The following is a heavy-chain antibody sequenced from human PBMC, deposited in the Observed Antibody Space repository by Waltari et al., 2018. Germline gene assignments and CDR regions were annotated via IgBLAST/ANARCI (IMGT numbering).Heavy chain of an antibody. J-gene: IGHJ5*02. CDR2: SNPNSGET. CDR1: GYTFTAYY. CDR3: TKYARFTMFGVVFGPDWFDP. D-gene: IGHD3-3*01. Sequence: QVLLVQSGPEVKKPGASVKVSCKASGYTFTAYYIHWVRQATGQVLQWMGRSNPNSGETSYTQELQGWIRITSDTSINTAFMELTSLRTDDTATYYCTKYARFTMFGVVFGPDWFDPWGQGTLVTVSS. V-gene: IGHV1-2*04.